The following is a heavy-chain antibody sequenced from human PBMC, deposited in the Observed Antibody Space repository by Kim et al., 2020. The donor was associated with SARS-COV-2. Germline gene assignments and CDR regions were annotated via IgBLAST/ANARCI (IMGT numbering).Heavy chain of an antibody. CDR1: GGTFSSYA. D-gene: IGHD3-3*01. CDR2: IIPIFATA. V-gene: IGHV1-69*13. CDR3: ARVGVLEWFFAYFYYGMDV. Sequence: SVKVSCKASGGTFSSYAISWVRQAPGQGLEWMGGIIPIFATANYAQKFQGRVTITADESTSTAYMELSSLRSEDTAVYYCARVGVLEWFFAYFYYGMDVWGQRTTVTVSS. J-gene: IGHJ6*02.